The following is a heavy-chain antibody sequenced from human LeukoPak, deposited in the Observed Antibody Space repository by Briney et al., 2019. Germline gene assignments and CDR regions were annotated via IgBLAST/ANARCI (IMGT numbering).Heavy chain of an antibody. Sequence: GESLKISCKCSGYSFTSYWIGWVRQMPGKGLEWMGIIYPGDSDTRYSPSFQGQVTISADKSISTAYLQWSSLKASDTAMYYCARLYMGIAVAGNGAFDIWGQGTMVTVSS. D-gene: IGHD6-19*01. CDR2: IYPGDSDT. V-gene: IGHV5-51*01. CDR3: ARLYMGIAVAGNGAFDI. CDR1: GYSFTSYW. J-gene: IGHJ3*02.